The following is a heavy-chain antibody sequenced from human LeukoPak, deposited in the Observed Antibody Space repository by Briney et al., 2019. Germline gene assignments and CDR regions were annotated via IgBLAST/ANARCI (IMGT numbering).Heavy chain of an antibody. CDR2: IYYSGTT. Sequence: SETLSLTCTVSGGSMNTSSYYWGWLRQPPGKGLEWIGSIYYSGTTHYNPSLRNRVTISADTPRNEFSLKLTSVTAADTAVYYCARDSPRTYYYDSSEGRNYFDYWGQGTLVTVSS. CDR3: ARDSPRTYYYDSSEGRNYFDY. V-gene: IGHV4-39*07. CDR1: GGSMNTSSYY. J-gene: IGHJ4*02. D-gene: IGHD3-22*01.